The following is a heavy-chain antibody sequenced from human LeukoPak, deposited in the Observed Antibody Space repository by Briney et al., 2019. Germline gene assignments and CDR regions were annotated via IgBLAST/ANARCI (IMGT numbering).Heavy chain of an antibody. D-gene: IGHD3-10*01. CDR1: GFTFSSYT. Sequence: GGSLRLSCAASGFTFSSYTMSWVRQAPGKGLEWVSSISGTSSYIFYADSVRGRFTTSRDNAKNSLYLQMNSLRAEDTAVYYCARDSGPGETFSYYYGMDVWGQGTAVTVSS. CDR3: ARDSGPGETFSYYYGMDV. V-gene: IGHV3-21*06. CDR2: ISGTSSYI. J-gene: IGHJ6*02.